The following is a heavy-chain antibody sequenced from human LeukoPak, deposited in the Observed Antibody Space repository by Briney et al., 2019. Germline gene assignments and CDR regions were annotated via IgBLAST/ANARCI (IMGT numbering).Heavy chain of an antibody. V-gene: IGHV1-69*05. J-gene: IGHJ4*02. CDR2: IIPIFGTA. CDR3: AIYYYDSSEVDY. CDR1: GGTFSSYA. D-gene: IGHD3-22*01. Sequence: SVKVSCKASGGTFSSYAISWVRQAPGQGLEWMGRIIPIFGTANYAQKFQGRVTITTDESTSTAYMELSSLRSEDTAVYYCAIYYYDSSEVDYWGQGTLVTVSS.